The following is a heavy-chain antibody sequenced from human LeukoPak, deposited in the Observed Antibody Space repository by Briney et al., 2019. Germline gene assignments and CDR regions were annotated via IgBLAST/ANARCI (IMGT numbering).Heavy chain of an antibody. J-gene: IGHJ4*02. CDR3: ARHLTTVTRYFDY. CDR2: IYYSGST. D-gene: IGHD4-17*01. Sequence: SETLSLTCAVYGGSFSGYYWTWIRQPPGKGLEWIGSIYYSGSTYYNPSLKSRVTISVDTSKNQFSLKLSSVTAADTAVYYCARHLTTVTRYFDYWGQGTLVTVSS. CDR1: GGSFSGYY. V-gene: IGHV4-34*01.